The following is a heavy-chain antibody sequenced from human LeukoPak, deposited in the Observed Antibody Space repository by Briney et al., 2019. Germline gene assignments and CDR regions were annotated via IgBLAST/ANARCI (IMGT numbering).Heavy chain of an antibody. CDR1: GGSFSGYY. CDR3: ARFPPSRWT. J-gene: IGHJ5*02. D-gene: IGHD4-23*01. Sequence: SETLSLTCAVYGGSFSGYYWSWIRQPPGKGLEWIGEINHSGSTNYNPSLKSRVTISVDTSKNQSSLKLSSVTAADTAVYYCARFPPSRWTWGQGTLVTVSS. CDR2: INHSGST. V-gene: IGHV4-34*01.